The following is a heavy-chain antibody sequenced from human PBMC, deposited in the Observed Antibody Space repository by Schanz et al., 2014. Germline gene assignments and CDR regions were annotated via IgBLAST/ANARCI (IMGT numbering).Heavy chain of an antibody. CDR2: ISGSGGST. J-gene: IGHJ6*03. CDR1: GFTFTNYA. D-gene: IGHD2-21*02. Sequence: EVQLVESGGGLVQPGESLRLSCAASGFTFTNYAMTWVRQAPGKGLEWVSGISGSGGSTYDADSVKGRFTISRDNAKNSLYLQMNSLRAEDTAVYYCARPSDSSWYMDVWGKGTTXTVSS. CDR3: ARPSDSSWYMDV. V-gene: IGHV3-23*04.